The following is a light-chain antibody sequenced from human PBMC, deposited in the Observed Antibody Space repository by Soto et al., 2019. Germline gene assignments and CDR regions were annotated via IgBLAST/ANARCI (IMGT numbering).Light chain of an antibody. Sequence: DIQMTQSPSTLSASVGDRVTITCRASQSISTWLVWYQQEPGKAPNLLIYKASSLESVVPSRFSGSGPGTEFTLTISSLQPDDSANHYCQHYKSRSLLNFGGGTK. J-gene: IGKJ4*01. CDR3: QHYKSRSLLN. CDR1: QSISTW. CDR2: KAS. V-gene: IGKV1-5*03.